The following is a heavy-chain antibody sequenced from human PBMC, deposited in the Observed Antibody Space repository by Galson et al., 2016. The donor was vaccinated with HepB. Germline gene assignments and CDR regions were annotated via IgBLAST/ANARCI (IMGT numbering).Heavy chain of an antibody. CDR2: TSSNGATI. CDR3: ARDGRAWVGLDV. D-gene: IGHD3/OR15-3a*01. V-gene: IGHV3-48*02. CDR1: GFTFSSYT. Sequence: SLRLSCAASGFTFSSYTMNWVRQAPGKGLEWVSYTSSNGATIYYADSVKGRFTLTRDNAKNSLYLQMNSLRDEDTAVYFCARDGRAWVGLDVWGQGTTVTVSS. J-gene: IGHJ6*02.